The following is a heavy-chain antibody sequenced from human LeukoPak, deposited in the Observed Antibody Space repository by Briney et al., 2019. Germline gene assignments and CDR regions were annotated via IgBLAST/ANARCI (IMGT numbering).Heavy chain of an antibody. Sequence: GGSLRLSCAASGFTFSSYAMSWVRQAPGKGLEWVSAISGSGGSTYYADSVKGRFTISRDNSKNTLYLQMNSLRAEDTAVYYCAKDLSKVPSSGWYLPPHYFDYWGQGTLVTVSS. D-gene: IGHD6-19*01. J-gene: IGHJ4*02. CDR2: ISGSGGST. V-gene: IGHV3-23*01. CDR1: GFTFSSYA. CDR3: AKDLSKVPSSGWYLPPHYFDY.